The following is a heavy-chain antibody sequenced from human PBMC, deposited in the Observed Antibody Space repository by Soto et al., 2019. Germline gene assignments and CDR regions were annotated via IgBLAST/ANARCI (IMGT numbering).Heavy chain of an antibody. V-gene: IGHV4-39*02. D-gene: IGHD2-2*01. J-gene: IGHJ5*02. CDR3: AREPRYCSSTSCYENWFDP. Sequence: SETLSLTCTVSGGSISRNNYYLGWIRQPPGKGLEWIGSIYYSGSTYYNPSLKSRVTISVDTSKNQFSLKLSSVTAADTAVYYCAREPRYCSSTSCYENWFDPWGQGTLVTVSS. CDR2: IYYSGST. CDR1: GGSISRNNYY.